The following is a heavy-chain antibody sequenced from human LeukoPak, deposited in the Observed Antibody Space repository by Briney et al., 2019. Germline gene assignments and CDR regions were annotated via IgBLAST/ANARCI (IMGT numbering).Heavy chain of an antibody. J-gene: IGHJ4*02. CDR2: IRSKVYGGTA. Sequence: PGRSLRLSCAASGFDYRDYGMSWVRQGPGKGLEWVGFIRSKVYGGTADYAASVKGRFIISRDDSKTTAYLQMNSLKSEDTAIYYCARAPEIMARGIFIPDYFDYWGLGTLVTVSS. V-gene: IGHV3-49*04. D-gene: IGHD3-10*01. CDR3: ARAPEIMARGIFIPDYFDY. CDR1: GFDYRDYG.